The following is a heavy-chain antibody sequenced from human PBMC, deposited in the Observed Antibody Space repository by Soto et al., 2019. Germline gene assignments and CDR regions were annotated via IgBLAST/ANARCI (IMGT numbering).Heavy chain of an antibody. CDR1: GYTFTSYG. J-gene: IGHJ6*02. CDR3: ARGGYYDSSGSRNYYYYGMNV. Sequence: GASVKVSCKASGYTFTSYGISWVRQAPGQGLEWMGWISAYNGNTNYAQKLQGRVTMTTDTSTNTAYMEVRSLRSDDTAVYYCARGGYYDSSGSRNYYYYGMNVWGQGTTVTVSS. D-gene: IGHD3-22*01. V-gene: IGHV1-18*01. CDR2: ISAYNGNT.